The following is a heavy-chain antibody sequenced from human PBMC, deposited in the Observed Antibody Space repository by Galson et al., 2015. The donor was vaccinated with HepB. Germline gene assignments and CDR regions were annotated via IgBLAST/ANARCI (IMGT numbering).Heavy chain of an antibody. Sequence: SLRLSCAASGFTFSSYGMHWVRQAPGKGLEWVAVISYDGSNKYYADSVKGRFTISRDNSKNTLYLQMNSLRAEDTAVYYCAKGCGGDCYPGHDYWGQGTLVTVSS. V-gene: IGHV3-30*18. CDR3: AKGCGGDCYPGHDY. J-gene: IGHJ4*02. CDR1: GFTFSSYG. CDR2: ISYDGSNK. D-gene: IGHD2-21*02.